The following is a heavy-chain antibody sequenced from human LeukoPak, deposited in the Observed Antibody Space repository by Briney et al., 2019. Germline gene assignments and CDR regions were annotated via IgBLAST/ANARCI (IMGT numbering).Heavy chain of an antibody. V-gene: IGHV1-2*02. CDR3: AREVYGDYASNWFDP. CDR1: GYTFTSYY. Sequence: GASVKVSCKASGYTFTSYYMHWVRQAPGQGLEWMGWIDPNSGGTNYAQKFQGRVTMTRDTSISTAYMELSRLRSDDTAVYYCAREVYGDYASNWFDPWGQGTLVTVSS. D-gene: IGHD4-17*01. CDR2: IDPNSGGT. J-gene: IGHJ5*02.